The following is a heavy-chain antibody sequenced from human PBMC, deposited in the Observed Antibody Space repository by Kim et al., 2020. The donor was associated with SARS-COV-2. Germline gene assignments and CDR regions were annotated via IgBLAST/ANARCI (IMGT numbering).Heavy chain of an antibody. CDR1: GGSISSSSYY. CDR3: ARAILIAAAGTFDP. D-gene: IGHD6-13*01. CDR2: IYYSGST. J-gene: IGHJ5*02. Sequence: SETLSLTCTVSGGSISSSSYYWCWIRQPPGKGLEWIGSIYYSGSTYYNPSLKSRVTISVDTSKNQFSLKLSSVTAADTAVYYCARAILIAAAGTFDPWGQGTLVTVSS. V-gene: IGHV4-39*01.